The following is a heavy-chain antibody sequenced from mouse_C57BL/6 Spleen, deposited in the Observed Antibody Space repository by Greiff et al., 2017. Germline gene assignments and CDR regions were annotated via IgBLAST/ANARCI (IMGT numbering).Heavy chain of an antibody. CDR3: AIEGYGYYWYFDV. J-gene: IGHJ1*03. V-gene: IGHV1-74*01. CDR1: GYTFTSYW. Sequence: QVQLQQPGAELVKPGASVKVSCKASGYTFTSYWMHWVKQRPGQGLEWIGRIHPSDSDTNYNQQFKGKATLTVDKSSSTASMQLSSLTSEAAAVYFDAIEGYGYYWYFDVWGTGTTVTVSS. CDR2: IHPSDSDT. D-gene: IGHD2-2*01.